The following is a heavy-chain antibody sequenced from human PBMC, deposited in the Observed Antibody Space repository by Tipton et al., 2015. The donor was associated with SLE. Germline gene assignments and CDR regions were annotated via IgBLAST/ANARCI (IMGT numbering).Heavy chain of an antibody. J-gene: IGHJ6*03. D-gene: IGHD3-3*01. Sequence: TLSLTCTVSGASISSSYWSWIRQPPGKGLEWIGYVYYTGSTNYNPSLKSRVTMSIDTSRNQFSLKLSSVTAADTAVYYCARDLAVFGVVPFNYMDIWGKGTTVTVSS. CDR1: GASISSSY. CDR2: VYYTGST. V-gene: IGHV4-59*12. CDR3: ARDLAVFGVVPFNYMDI.